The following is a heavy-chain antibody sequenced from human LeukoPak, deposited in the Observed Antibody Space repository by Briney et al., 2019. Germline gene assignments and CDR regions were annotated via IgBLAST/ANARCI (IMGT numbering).Heavy chain of an antibody. J-gene: IGHJ5*02. CDR2: IYSGGST. CDR1: GFTVSSNY. Sequence: GGSLRLSCAASGFTVSSNYMSWVRQAPGKGLEWVSVIYSGGSTYYADSVKGRFTISRDNSKNTLYLQMNSLRAEDTAVYYCARAPTIMFGGVADTWGQGTLVTVSS. V-gene: IGHV3-66*02. D-gene: IGHD3-16*01. CDR3: ARAPTIMFGGVADT.